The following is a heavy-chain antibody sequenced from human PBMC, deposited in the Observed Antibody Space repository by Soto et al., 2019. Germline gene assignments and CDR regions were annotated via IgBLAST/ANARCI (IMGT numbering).Heavy chain of an antibody. V-gene: IGHV3-9*01. D-gene: IGHD3-16*02. J-gene: IGHJ3*02. CDR3: AKDYDYIWGSYRPDNNDAFDI. CDR2: ISWNSGSI. CDR1: GFTFDDYA. Sequence: EVQLVESGGGLVQPGRSLRLSCASSGFTFDDYAMHWVRQAPGKGLEWVSGISWNSGSIGYADSVKGRLTISRVNAKKSLYLQMNSLRAEDTALYYCAKDYDYIWGSYRPDNNDAFDIWGQGTMVTVSS.